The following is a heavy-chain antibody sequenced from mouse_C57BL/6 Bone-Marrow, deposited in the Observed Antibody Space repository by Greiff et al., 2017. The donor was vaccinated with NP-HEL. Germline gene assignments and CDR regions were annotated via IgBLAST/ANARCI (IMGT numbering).Heavy chain of an antibody. Sequence: QVQLKQSGAELVRPGASVTLSCKASGYTFTDYEMHWVKQTPVHGLEWIGAIDPETGGTAYNQKFKGKAILTADKSSSTAYMELRSLTSEDSAVYYCTRGDGSSYYAMDYWGQGTSVTVSS. D-gene: IGHD1-1*01. CDR3: TRGDGSSYYAMDY. CDR1: GYTFTDYE. V-gene: IGHV1-15*01. J-gene: IGHJ4*01. CDR2: IDPETGGT.